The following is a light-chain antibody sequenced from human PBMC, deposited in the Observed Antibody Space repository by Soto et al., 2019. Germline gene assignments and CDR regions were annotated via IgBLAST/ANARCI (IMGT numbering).Light chain of an antibody. CDR2: EVS. Sequence: QSVLTQPASVSGSPGQSITISCTGTSSDVGTYNYVSWYQLHPGKAPKLMVYEVSNRPSGVSNRFPGSKSGNTASLTISGLQAEDEADYHCSSYTSSSTYVFGTGTKVTVL. V-gene: IGLV2-14*01. CDR1: SSDVGTYNY. J-gene: IGLJ1*01. CDR3: SSYTSSSTYV.